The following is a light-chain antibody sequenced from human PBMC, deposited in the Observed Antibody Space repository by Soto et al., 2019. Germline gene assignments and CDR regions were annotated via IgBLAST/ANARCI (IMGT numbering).Light chain of an antibody. CDR1: QGVTTN. CDR3: QQSNNPTIS. J-gene: IGKJ5*01. V-gene: IGKV3-15*01. Sequence: EIIMTQSPGTLSASPGESATPSCRAAQGVTTNFAWYQQKSGQSPRLXIYDVSNRDTGVQARFSGSGAETEFTLTISSLQPEDFATDYCQQSNNPTISFGQGTRLEIK. CDR2: DVS.